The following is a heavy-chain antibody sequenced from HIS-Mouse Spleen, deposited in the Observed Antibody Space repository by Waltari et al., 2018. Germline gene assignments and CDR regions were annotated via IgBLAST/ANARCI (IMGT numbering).Heavy chain of an antibody. J-gene: IGHJ2*01. CDR1: GGSISSSSYY. Sequence: QLQLQESGPGLVKPSETLSLTCTVSGGSISSSSYYWGWIRQPPGKGLEWIGRIYYGGATYENPSLKSRVTISVDTSKNQFSLKLSAVTAADTAVYYCAREIPYSSSWYDWYFDLWGRGTLVTVSS. V-gene: IGHV4-39*07. D-gene: IGHD6-13*01. CDR2: IYYGGAT. CDR3: AREIPYSSSWYDWYFDL.